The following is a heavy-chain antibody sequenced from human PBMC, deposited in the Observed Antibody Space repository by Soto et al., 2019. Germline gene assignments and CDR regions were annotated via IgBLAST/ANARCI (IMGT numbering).Heavy chain of an antibody. CDR2: IVVGSGNT. Sequence: GASVKVSCKASGFTFTSSSVQWVRQARGQRLEWIGWIVVGSGNTNYAQKFQERVTITRDMSTSTAYMELSSLRSEDTAVYYCARLNYYDSSGYYYAPRYYFDYWGQGTLVTVSS. CDR1: GFTFTSSS. V-gene: IGHV1-58*01. CDR3: ARLNYYDSSGYYYAPRYYFDY. D-gene: IGHD3-22*01. J-gene: IGHJ4*02.